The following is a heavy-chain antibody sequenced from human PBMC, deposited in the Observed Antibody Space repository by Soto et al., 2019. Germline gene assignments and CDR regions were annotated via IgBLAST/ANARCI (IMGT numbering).Heavy chain of an antibody. D-gene: IGHD6-13*01. J-gene: IGHJ6*02. CDR3: AKVSGYSSSWYFHYYYGMDV. Sequence: PVGSLRLSCAASGFTFSSYGMHWVRQAPGKGLEWVAVISYDGSNKYYADSVKGRFTISRDNSKNTLYLQMNSLRAEDTAVYYCAKVSGYSSSWYFHYYYGMDVWGQGTTVTVSS. CDR2: ISYDGSNK. V-gene: IGHV3-30*18. CDR1: GFTFSSYG.